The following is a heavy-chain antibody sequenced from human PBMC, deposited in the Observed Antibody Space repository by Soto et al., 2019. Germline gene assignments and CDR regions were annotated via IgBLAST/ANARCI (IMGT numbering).Heavy chain of an antibody. CDR1: GFTFSSYS. CDR2: ISSSSSYI. J-gene: IGHJ3*02. CDR3: ARDPGDSSSSLVLSNAFDI. Sequence: EVQLVESGGGLVKPGGSLRLSCAASGFTFSSYSMNWVRQAPGKGLEWVSSISSSSSYIYYADSVKGRFTISRDNAKNSLYLQMNSLRAEDTAVYYCARDPGDSSSSLVLSNAFDIWGQGTMVTVSS. V-gene: IGHV3-21*01. D-gene: IGHD6-6*01.